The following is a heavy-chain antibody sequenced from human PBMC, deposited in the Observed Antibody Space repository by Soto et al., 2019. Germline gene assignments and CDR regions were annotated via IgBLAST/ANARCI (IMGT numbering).Heavy chain of an antibody. V-gene: IGHV3-9*01. CDR3: LQAQNWDYGDVYFDY. Sequence: EVQLVESGGDLVQPGRSLRLSCAASGFSFDDYAMHWVRQGPGKGLEWVSGISWNSGKIAYADSVQGRFTISRDNTKSSLFLHMNSLRPEDTALYYCLQAQNWDYGDVYFDYWGQGTLVTVSS. J-gene: IGHJ4*02. CDR1: GFSFDDYA. D-gene: IGHD1-7*01. CDR2: ISWNSGKI.